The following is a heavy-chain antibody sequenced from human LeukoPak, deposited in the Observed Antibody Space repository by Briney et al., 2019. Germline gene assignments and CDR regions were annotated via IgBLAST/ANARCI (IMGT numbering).Heavy chain of an antibody. CDR3: AKDASEITMIVVAY. V-gene: IGHV3-23*01. Sequence: GRSLRLSCAAPGFTFSSYGMSWVRQAPGKGLEWVSAISGSGGSTYYADSVKGRFTISRDNSKNTLYLQMNSLRAEDTAVYYCAKDASEITMIVVAYWGQGTLVTVSS. CDR2: ISGSGGST. D-gene: IGHD3-22*01. CDR1: GFTFSSYG. J-gene: IGHJ4*02.